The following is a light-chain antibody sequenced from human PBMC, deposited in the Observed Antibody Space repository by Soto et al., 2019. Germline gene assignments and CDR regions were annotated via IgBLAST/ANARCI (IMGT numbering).Light chain of an antibody. CDR2: EVT. CDR1: SSDIGAYNY. CDR3: SSHGGANNFYV. J-gene: IGLJ1*01. V-gene: IGLV2-8*01. Sequence: LTQPPSASGSPGQSVTISCTGTSSDIGAYNYVSWYQQHPGKVPKLIIYEVTKRPSGVPDRFSASKSGNTASLTVSGLQAEDEADYYCSSHGGANNFYVFGTGTKVTVL.